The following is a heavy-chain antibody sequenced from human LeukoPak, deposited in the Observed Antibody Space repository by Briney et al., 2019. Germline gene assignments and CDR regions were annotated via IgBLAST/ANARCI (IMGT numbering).Heavy chain of an antibody. CDR3: ARGRKYTSGYRVTELGSGYSDY. CDR2: ISYNGNT. CDR1: GASISSDY. Sequence: SETLSLTCTVSGASISSDYWSWIRQPPGMRLEYIGFISYNGNTNYNPSLKSRVSMSVDTSKNQFSLKLSSVTAADTAVYYCARGRKYTSGYRVTELGSGYSDYWGQGTLVTVSS. J-gene: IGHJ4*02. D-gene: IGHD5-18*01. V-gene: IGHV4-59*01.